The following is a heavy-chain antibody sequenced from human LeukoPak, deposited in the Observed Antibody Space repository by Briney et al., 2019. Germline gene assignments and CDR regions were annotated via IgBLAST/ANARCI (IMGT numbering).Heavy chain of an antibody. CDR1: DYMFTRYG. Sequence: GASVKVSCKASDYMFTRYGISWVRQAPGQGLEWMGWISAYNGNTNYAQKIQGRVTMSTDTFTSTAYMELRSLRSDDTAVYYCARDNFNRQGLFDIWGQGTMVTVSS. V-gene: IGHV1-18*01. CDR3: ARDNFNRQGLFDI. D-gene: IGHD1-14*01. J-gene: IGHJ3*02. CDR2: ISAYNGNT.